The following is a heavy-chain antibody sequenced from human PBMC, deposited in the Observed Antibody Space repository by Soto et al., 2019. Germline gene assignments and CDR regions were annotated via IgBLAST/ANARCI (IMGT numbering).Heavy chain of an antibody. CDR2: ISSSSSTI. V-gene: IGHV3-48*02. CDR1: GFTFSSYS. CDR3: ARDCSSTSCYDYYYGMDV. Sequence: HPGGSLRLSCAASGFTFSSYSMNWVRQAPGKGLEWVSYISSSSSTIYYADSVKGRFTISRDNAKNSLYLQMNSLRDEDTAVYYCARDCSSTSCYDYYYGMDVWGQGTTVTVSS. J-gene: IGHJ6*02. D-gene: IGHD2-2*01.